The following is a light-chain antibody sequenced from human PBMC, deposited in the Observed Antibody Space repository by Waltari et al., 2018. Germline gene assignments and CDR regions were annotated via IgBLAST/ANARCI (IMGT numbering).Light chain of an antibody. Sequence: QSALTQPASVSGSPGQSITFSCTGTSSDAGSYNRVSWYRQPPGTAPKLIIYEVSKRPDGVPDRFSGSMSGNTASLTISGLQAEDEADYYCSSFTSSNTWVFGGGTKLTVL. CDR1: SSDAGSYNR. J-gene: IGLJ3*02. V-gene: IGLV2-18*02. CDR2: EVS. CDR3: SSFTSSNTWV.